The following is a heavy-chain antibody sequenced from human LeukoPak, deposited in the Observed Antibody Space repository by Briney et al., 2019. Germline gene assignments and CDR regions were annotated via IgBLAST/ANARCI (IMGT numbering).Heavy chain of an antibody. Sequence: ASVKVSCKTSGYTFTYYGINWVRQAPGQGLECMGWISGYNGNTKYAQKFQGRVTMTTDTFTNTAYMELRSLRSDDTAMYYCARDKSPIRSRSGSESSPLDNWGQGTLVFVSS. CDR2: ISGYNGNT. J-gene: IGHJ4*02. D-gene: IGHD6-19*01. CDR3: ARDKSPIRSRSGSESSPLDN. V-gene: IGHV1-18*04. CDR1: GYTFTYYG.